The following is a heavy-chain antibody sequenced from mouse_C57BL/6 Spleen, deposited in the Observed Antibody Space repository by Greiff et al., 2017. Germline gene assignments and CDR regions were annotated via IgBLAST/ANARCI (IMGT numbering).Heavy chain of an antibody. D-gene: IGHD1-1*01. CDR2: IDPSDSET. CDR1: GYTFTSSW. J-gene: IGHJ4*01. V-gene: IGHV1-52*01. CDR3: ARGRYYGSSYDYAMDY. Sequence: QVQLQQPGAELVRPGSSVKLSCKASGYTFTSSWMHWVKQRPIQGLEWIGNIDPSDSETHYNQKFKDKATLTVDKSSSTAYMQLSSLTSEDSAVYYCARGRYYGSSYDYAMDYWGQGTSVTVSS.